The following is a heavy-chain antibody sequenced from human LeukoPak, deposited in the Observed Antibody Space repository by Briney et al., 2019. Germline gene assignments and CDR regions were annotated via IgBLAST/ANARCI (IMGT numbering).Heavy chain of an antibody. J-gene: IGHJ4*02. V-gene: IGHV3-23*01. Sequence: PGGSLRLSCAASGFTFSSYAMSWVRQAQGKGLEWVSAISGSGGSTYYADSVKGRFTISRDNSKNTLYLQMNSLRAEDTAVYYCAKGSAAAGLIDYWGQGTLVTVSS. D-gene: IGHD6-13*01. CDR1: GFTFSSYA. CDR3: AKGSAAAGLIDY. CDR2: ISGSGGST.